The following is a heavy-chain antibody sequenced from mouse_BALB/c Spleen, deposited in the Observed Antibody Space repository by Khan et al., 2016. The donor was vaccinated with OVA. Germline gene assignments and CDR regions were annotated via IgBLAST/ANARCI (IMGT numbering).Heavy chain of an antibody. Sequence: VQLQQSGPELVKPGASVKMSCKASGYTFTSYVIHWVKQKPGQGLEWIGYIYPYNDDTKYNEKFKGKATLTSDKSSSTAYMELNSLTSEDSAVYYCAESYRSAVYFDYWGQGTTLTVSS. V-gene: IGHV1S136*01. CDR1: GYTFTSYV. J-gene: IGHJ2*01. CDR2: IYPYNDDT. CDR3: AESYRSAVYFDY. D-gene: IGHD2-14*01.